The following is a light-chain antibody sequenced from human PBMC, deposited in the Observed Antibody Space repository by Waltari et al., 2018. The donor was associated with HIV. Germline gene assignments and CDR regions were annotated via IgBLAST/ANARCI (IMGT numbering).Light chain of an antibody. CDR1: QTVSNN. CDR2: GAS. J-gene: IGKJ1*01. Sequence: IVMTQSPATLSVSPGERATFPCRASQTVSNNLAWYQQKPGQAPRLLIYGASTRTTGIPARFSGSGSGTDFTLTISSLQSEDFAVYYCQQYNNWPKTFGQGTKVEIK. V-gene: IGKV3-15*01. CDR3: QQYNNWPKT.